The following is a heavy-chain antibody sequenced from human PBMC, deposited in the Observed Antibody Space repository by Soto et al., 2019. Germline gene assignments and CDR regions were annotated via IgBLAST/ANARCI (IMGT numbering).Heavy chain of an antibody. CDR1: GYTFTSYG. V-gene: IGHV1-18*01. D-gene: IGHD6-13*01. J-gene: IGHJ3*02. CDR2: ISAYNGNT. CDR3: ARSLWKQLDPDDAFDI. Sequence: QVQLVQSGAEVKKPGASVKVSCKASGYTFTSYGISWVRQAPGQGLEWMGWISAYNGNTNYAQKLQGRGTMTTDTSTSTAYMELRSLRSDDTAVYYCARSLWKQLDPDDAFDIWGQEAMVTVSS.